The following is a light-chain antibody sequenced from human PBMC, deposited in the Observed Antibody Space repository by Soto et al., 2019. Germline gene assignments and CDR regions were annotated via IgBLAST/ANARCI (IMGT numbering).Light chain of an antibody. CDR1: QSISSW. V-gene: IGKV1-5*01. Sequence: DIKMTQSPSTLSASVGDRVTITSGASQSISSWLAWYQQKPGKAPKLLIYDASSLESGVPSRFSGSGSGTEFTLTISSLQPDDFATYYCQQYNSYWWTFGQGTKVDIK. CDR2: DAS. J-gene: IGKJ1*01. CDR3: QQYNSYWWT.